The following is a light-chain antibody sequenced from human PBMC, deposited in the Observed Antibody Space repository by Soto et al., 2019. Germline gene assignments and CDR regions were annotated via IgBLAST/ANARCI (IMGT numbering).Light chain of an antibody. Sequence: EIVLQQSPGTLSLSPGERATLACRASQSVSSSYLAWYQQKPGQAPRLLIYGASSRATGIPDRCSGSGSGTDFTLTISRLEPEDFAVYYCQQYGSSPLSYGGGTKVEIK. CDR1: QSVSSSY. CDR2: GAS. J-gene: IGKJ4*01. CDR3: QQYGSSPLS. V-gene: IGKV3-20*01.